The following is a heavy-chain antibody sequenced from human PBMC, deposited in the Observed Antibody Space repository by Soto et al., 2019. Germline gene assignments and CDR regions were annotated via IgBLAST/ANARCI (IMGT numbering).Heavy chain of an antibody. CDR1: GGTFSTSA. Sequence: QVQLEQSGAEVKKPGSSVKVSCKASGGTFSTSAISWVRQAPGQGLEWMGGIMPIFRTPDYAQKFQGGVTVSADESTSTAYMEMSGLRSDDTAVYSCARDNDRPQLGGNYYYILDVWGQGTTITVSS. D-gene: IGHD2-8*01. V-gene: IGHV1-69*12. J-gene: IGHJ6*02. CDR3: ARDNDRPQLGGNYYYILDV. CDR2: IMPIFRTP.